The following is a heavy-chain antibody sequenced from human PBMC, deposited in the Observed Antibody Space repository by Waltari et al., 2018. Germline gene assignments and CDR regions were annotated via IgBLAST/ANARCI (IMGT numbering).Heavy chain of an antibody. Sequence: QVQLVQSGAEVKKPGASVKVSCKASGYTFTSYDINWVRQATGQGLEWMGWMNPNSGNTGYAQKFQGRVTITRNTSISTAYMELSSLRSEDTAVYYCARAASSPDDYGGNSAFDYWGQGTLVTVSS. V-gene: IGHV1-8*03. J-gene: IGHJ4*02. CDR1: GYTFTSYD. D-gene: IGHD2-21*02. CDR2: MNPNSGNT. CDR3: ARAASSPDDYGGNSAFDY.